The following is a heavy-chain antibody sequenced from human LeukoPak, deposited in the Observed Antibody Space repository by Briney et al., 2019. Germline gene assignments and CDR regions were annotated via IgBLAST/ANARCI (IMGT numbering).Heavy chain of an antibody. CDR3: VKGLHMLDY. V-gene: IGHV3-23*01. D-gene: IGHD3-16*01. Sequence: PGGSLRLSCAASGFIFRDYAMTWVRQTPGKGPEWVSTIAYIGSFYADSVKGRFSIFRGDSKNTLYLQMNNLRADDSAVYFCVKGLHMLDYWGQGTLVTVSS. CDR2: IAYIGS. CDR1: GFIFRDYA. J-gene: IGHJ4*02.